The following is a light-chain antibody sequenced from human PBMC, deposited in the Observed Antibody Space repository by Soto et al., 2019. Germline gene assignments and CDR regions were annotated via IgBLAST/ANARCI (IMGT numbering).Light chain of an antibody. V-gene: IGKV3-15*01. CDR3: QQYNNWPQT. Sequence: TQAPATLSVSPGERATLSCRASQRVSRNLAWYQQKPGQAPRLLIYDASTRATGIPDRFSGSGSETEFTLTISSLQSEDFAVYYCQQYNNWPQTFGQGTKVDI. J-gene: IGKJ1*01. CDR2: DAS. CDR1: QRVSRN.